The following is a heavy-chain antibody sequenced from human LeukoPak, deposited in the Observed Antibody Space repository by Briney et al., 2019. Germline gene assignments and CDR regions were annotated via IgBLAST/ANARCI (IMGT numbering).Heavy chain of an antibody. D-gene: IGHD3-10*01. J-gene: IGHJ3*02. CDR1: GFTFSSYG. CDR2: IRYDGSNK. Sequence: PGGSLRLSCAASGFTFSSYGMHWVRQARGKGLEWVAFIRYDGSNKYYADSVKGRFTISRDNSKNTLYLQMNSLRAEDTAVYYCAKEHSAFDAFDIWGQGTMVTVSS. CDR3: AKEHSAFDAFDI. V-gene: IGHV3-30*02.